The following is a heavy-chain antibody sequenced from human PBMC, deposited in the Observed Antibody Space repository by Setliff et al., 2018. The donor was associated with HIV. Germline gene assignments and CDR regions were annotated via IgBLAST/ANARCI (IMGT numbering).Heavy chain of an antibody. CDR1: GFTFSSYA. CDR2: ISGSGGSK. V-gene: IGHV3-23*01. Sequence: LRLSCAASGFTFSSYAMSWVRQAPGKGLEWVSGISGSGGSKYYADSVKGRFTISRDNSKSMLYVQMNSLRVEDTAVYYCAKAWQLLPSDAFDIWGQGTMVTVSS. J-gene: IGHJ3*02. CDR3: AKAWQLLPSDAFDI. D-gene: IGHD1-26*01.